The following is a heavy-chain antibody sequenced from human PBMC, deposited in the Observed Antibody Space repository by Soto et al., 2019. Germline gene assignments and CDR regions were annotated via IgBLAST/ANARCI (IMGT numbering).Heavy chain of an antibody. CDR3: ARDRYDSPPGDAFDI. V-gene: IGHV3-21*01. CDR1: GFIFSSYS. J-gene: IGHJ3*02. D-gene: IGHD3-22*01. Sequence: TGGALRVSCAASGFIFSSYSMNWGRQAPGKGLEWVSSLSSSSSYIYYADSVKGRFTISRDNAKNSLYLQMNSLRAEDTAVYYCARDRYDSPPGDAFDIWGQGTMVTVS. CDR2: LSSSSSYI.